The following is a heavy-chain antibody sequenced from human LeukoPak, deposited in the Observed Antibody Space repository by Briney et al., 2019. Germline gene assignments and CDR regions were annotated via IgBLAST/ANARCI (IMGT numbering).Heavy chain of an antibody. D-gene: IGHD6-13*01. Sequence: GGSLRLSCAASGFTFSTYSMNWVRQAPGKGLEWVSSISSSSSYIYYADSVKDRFTISRDNAKNSLYLQMSSLRAEDTAVYYCARARSSWEPFDYWGQRTLVTVSS. J-gene: IGHJ4*02. CDR2: ISSSSSYI. V-gene: IGHV3-21*01. CDR3: ARARSSWEPFDY. CDR1: GFTFSTYS.